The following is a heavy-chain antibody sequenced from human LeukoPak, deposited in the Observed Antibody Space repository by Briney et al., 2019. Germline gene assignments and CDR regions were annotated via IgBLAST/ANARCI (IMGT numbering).Heavy chain of an antibody. Sequence: SETLSLTCTVSGGSISSYYWSWIRQPPGKGLEWIGYIYYSGSTNYNPSLKSRVTISVDTSKNQFSLKLSSVTAADTAVYYCARSSHCSSTSCYLYFDYWGQGTLVTVSS. CDR2: IYYSGST. CDR3: ARSSHCSSTSCYLYFDY. CDR1: GGSISSYY. D-gene: IGHD2-2*01. J-gene: IGHJ4*02. V-gene: IGHV4-59*01.